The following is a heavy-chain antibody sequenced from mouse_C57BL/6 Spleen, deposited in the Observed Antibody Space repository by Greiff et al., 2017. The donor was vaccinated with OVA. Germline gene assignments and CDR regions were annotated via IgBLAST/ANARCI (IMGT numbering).Heavy chain of an antibody. Sequence: VQLQQSGAELARPGASVKLSCKASGYTFTSYGISWVKQRTGQGLEWIGEIYPRSGNTYYNEKFKGKATLTADKSSSTAYMELRSLTSEDSAVYFCARDGDYGNYYYAMDYWGQGTSVTVSS. V-gene: IGHV1-81*01. CDR1: GYTFTSYG. CDR2: IYPRSGNT. J-gene: IGHJ4*01. CDR3: ARDGDYGNYYYAMDY. D-gene: IGHD2-1*01.